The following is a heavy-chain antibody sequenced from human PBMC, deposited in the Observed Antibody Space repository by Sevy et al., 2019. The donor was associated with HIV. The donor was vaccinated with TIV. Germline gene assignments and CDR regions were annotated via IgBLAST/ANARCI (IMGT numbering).Heavy chain of an antibody. CDR3: AIDVTDGGPWGSTDD. CDR1: GFTFSSYA. J-gene: IGHJ4*02. D-gene: IGHD6-13*01. Sequence: GGSLRLSCAASGFTFSSYAMSWFRQAPGKGLEWVSGILGCGQNTYYADSVRGRFTISRDNSKNTLYLQMNSLRAEDTAVYYCAIDVTDGGPWGSTDDWGQGTLVTVSS. CDR2: ILGCGQNT. V-gene: IGHV3-23*01.